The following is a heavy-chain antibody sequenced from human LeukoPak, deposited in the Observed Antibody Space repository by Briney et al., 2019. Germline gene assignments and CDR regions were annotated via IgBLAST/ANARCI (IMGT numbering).Heavy chain of an antibody. D-gene: IGHD3-10*01. CDR3: AGPGAGDLDY. J-gene: IGHJ4*02. CDR2: INHRGST. CDR1: GGSFGAYY. Sequence: SETLSLSCAVYGGSFGAYYWSWIRQPPGKGLEWIGEINHRGSTNYNPSLKSRVTISVDTSKNHFSLKLSSVTAADTAVYYCAGPGAGDLDYWGQGTLVTVSS. V-gene: IGHV4-34*01.